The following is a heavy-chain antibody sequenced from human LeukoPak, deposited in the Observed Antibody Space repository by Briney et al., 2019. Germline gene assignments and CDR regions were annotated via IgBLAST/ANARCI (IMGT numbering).Heavy chain of an antibody. CDR1: GYTFTGYY. CDR2: INPNSGGT. V-gene: IGHV1-2*05. D-gene: IGHD6-13*01. CDR3: ARGFGVSSWYYDY. J-gene: IGHJ4*02. Sequence: ASVKVSCKASGYTFTGYYMHWVRQAPGQGLEWMGRINPNSGGTNSAQKFQGRVTMTRDTSISTAYMELSRLRSDETDVYYCARGFGVSSWYYDYWGQGTLVTVSS.